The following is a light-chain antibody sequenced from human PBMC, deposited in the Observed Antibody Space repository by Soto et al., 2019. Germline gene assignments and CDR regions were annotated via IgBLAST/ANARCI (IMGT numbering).Light chain of an antibody. J-gene: IGKJ4*01. CDR2: GAS. CDR1: QSVSSSY. V-gene: IGKV3-20*01. Sequence: EIVLTQSPGTLSLSPGERATLSCRASQSVSSSYLAWYQQKPGQAPRLLIYGASSRATGIPDRFSGSVSGTVFTLTISRLEPEDFAVYYFQQYGSSPLTFGGGTKVEIK. CDR3: QQYGSSPLT.